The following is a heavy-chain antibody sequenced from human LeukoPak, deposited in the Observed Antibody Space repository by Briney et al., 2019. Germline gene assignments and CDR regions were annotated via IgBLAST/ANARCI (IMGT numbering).Heavy chain of an antibody. Sequence: SETLSLTCAVYGGSFSGYYWSWIRQPPGKGLEWIGEINHSGNTNYNPSLKSRVTISVDTSKNQFSLKLSSVTAADTAVYYCARGNTGDYWGQGTLVTVSS. V-gene: IGHV4-34*01. CDR2: INHSGNT. CDR3: ARGNTGDY. J-gene: IGHJ4*02. D-gene: IGHD4-17*01. CDR1: GGSFSGYY.